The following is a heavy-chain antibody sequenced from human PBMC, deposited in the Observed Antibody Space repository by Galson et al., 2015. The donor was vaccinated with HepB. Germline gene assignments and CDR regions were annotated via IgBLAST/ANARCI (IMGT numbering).Heavy chain of an antibody. V-gene: IGHV3-66*01. CDR1: GFTVSSNY. CDR2: IYSGGST. J-gene: IGHJ2*01. CDR3: ASDGYSSSWYVRYFDL. D-gene: IGHD6-13*01. Sequence: SLRLSCAASGFTVSSNYMSWVRQAPGKGLEWVSVIYSGGSTYYADSVKGRFTISRDNSKNTLYLQMNNLRAEETAGYYCASDGYSSSWYVRYFDLWGRGTLVTVSS.